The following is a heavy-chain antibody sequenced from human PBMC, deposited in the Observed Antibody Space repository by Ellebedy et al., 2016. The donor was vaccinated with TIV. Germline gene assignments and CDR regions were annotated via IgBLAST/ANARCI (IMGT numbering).Heavy chain of an antibody. J-gene: IGHJ5*02. CDR2: INPNSGGT. V-gene: IGHV1-2*02. Sequence: AASVKVSCKASGYTFTGYYMHWVRQAPGQGLEWMGWINPNSGGTNYAQKFQGRVTMTRDTSISTAYMELSRLRSDDTAVYYCARDDSILNKGWFDPWGQGTLVTVSS. D-gene: IGHD3-22*01. CDR3: ARDDSILNKGWFDP. CDR1: GYTFTGYY.